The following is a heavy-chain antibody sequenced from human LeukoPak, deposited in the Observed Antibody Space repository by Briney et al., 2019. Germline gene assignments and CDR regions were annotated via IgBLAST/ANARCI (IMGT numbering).Heavy chain of an antibody. Sequence: SVKVSCKASGGTFSSYAISWVRQAPGQGLEWMGRIIPIFGTANYAQKFQGRVTITTDESTSTAYMELSSLRSEDTAVYYCARIAAAGILWFDPWGQGTLVTVSS. CDR3: ARIAAAGILWFDP. D-gene: IGHD6-13*01. CDR2: IIPIFGTA. V-gene: IGHV1-69*05. CDR1: GGTFSSYA. J-gene: IGHJ5*02.